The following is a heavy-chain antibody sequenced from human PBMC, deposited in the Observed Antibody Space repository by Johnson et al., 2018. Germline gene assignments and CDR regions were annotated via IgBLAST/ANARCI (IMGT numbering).Heavy chain of an antibody. D-gene: IGHD2-2*01. Sequence: VQLVESGGGLVQPGRSLRLSCAASGFAFNDYTMHWVRLAPGKGLEWVSGITWNSGRVDYADFVRGRLTIPRDNAKNFLFRQMNSLRTEDTALYYCAKDLLPSRTSWGYYYYMDVWGKGTTVTVSS. V-gene: IGHV3-9*01. CDR1: GFAFNDYT. CDR3: AKDLLPSRTSWGYYYYMDV. J-gene: IGHJ6*03. CDR2: ITWNSGRV.